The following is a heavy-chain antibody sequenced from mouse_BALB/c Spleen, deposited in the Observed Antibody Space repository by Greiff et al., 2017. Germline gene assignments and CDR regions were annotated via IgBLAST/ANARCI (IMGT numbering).Heavy chain of an antibody. D-gene: IGHD2-3*01. V-gene: IGHV14-1*02. Sequence: EVQGVESGAELVRPGALVKLSCKASGFNIKDYYMHWVKQRPEQGLEWIGWIDPENGNTIYDPKFQGKASITADTSSNTAYLQLSSLTSEDTAVYYCASYDGYYAWYFDVWGAGTTVTVSS. CDR3: ASYDGYYAWYFDV. CDR2: IDPENGNT. J-gene: IGHJ1*01. CDR1: GFNIKDYY.